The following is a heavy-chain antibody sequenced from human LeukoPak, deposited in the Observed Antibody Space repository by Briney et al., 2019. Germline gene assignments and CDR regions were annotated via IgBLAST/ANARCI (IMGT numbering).Heavy chain of an antibody. D-gene: IGHD4-17*01. CDR1: GFTFSSYG. J-gene: IGHJ4*02. CDR2: ISSSSSTI. Sequence: GGSLRLSCAASGFTFSSYGMNWVRQAPGKGLEWVSYISSSSSTIYYADSVKGRFTISRDNAKNSLYLQMNRLRAEDTAVYYYASQSDYGDYVIWGQGTLVTVSS. CDR3: ASQSDYGDYVI. V-gene: IGHV3-48*04.